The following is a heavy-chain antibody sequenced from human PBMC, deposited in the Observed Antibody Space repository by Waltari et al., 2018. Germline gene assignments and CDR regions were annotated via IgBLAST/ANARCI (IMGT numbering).Heavy chain of an antibody. V-gene: IGHV1-18*01. CDR1: GYTSTSHG. CDR2: ISAYNGNT. CDR3: ASGGNEPIAAAPFDP. J-gene: IGHJ5*02. Sequence: QVQLVQSGAEVKKPGASVKVSCKASGYTSTSHGISWARQAPGQGLEWMGWISAYNGNTNYAQKLQGRVTMTTDTSTSTAYMELRSLRSDDTAVYYCASGGNEPIAAAPFDPWGQGTLVTVSS. D-gene: IGHD6-13*01.